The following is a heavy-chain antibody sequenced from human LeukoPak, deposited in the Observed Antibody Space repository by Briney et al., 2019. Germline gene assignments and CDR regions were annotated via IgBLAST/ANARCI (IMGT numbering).Heavy chain of an antibody. CDR1: GYTFTTYY. CDR3: ARGDSSSPSY. J-gene: IGHJ4*02. V-gene: IGHV1-46*03. Sequence: ASVKVSCKASGYTFTTYYMHWVRQAPGQGLEWMGILNPSGGATSFAPKFQGRVTMTRDTSTSTVYMELSSLRSEDTAVYYCARGDSSSPSYWGQRTLVTVSS. CDR2: LNPSGGAT. D-gene: IGHD6-13*01.